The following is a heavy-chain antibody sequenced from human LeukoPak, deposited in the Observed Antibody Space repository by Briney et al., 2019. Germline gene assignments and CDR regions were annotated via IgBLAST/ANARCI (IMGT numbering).Heavy chain of an antibody. CDR3: ARDPSIAARGPFDY. CDR1: GFTFSSYA. V-gene: IGHV3-30-3*01. D-gene: IGHD6-6*01. Sequence: PGGSLRLSCAASGFTFSSYAMHWVRQAPGKGLEWVAVISYDGSNKYYADSVKGRFTISRDNSKNTLYLQMNSLRAEDTAVYYCARDPSIAARGPFDYWGQGTLVTVSS. CDR2: ISYDGSNK. J-gene: IGHJ4*02.